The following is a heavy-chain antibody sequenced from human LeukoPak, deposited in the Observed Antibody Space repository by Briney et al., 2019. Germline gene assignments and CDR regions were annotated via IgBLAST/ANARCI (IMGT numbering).Heavy chain of an antibody. CDR3: ARDLHDASAVVITRSDH. V-gene: IGHV6-1*01. J-gene: IGHJ4*02. CDR1: GDSVSSNSAA. CDR2: IYYRSKWYN. Sequence: SQTLSLTCAISGDSVSSNSAAWTWIRQSPWRGLEWLGRIYYRSKWYNDYAVSVKSRITMSPDTSKNQFSLHLNSVTPEDTAVYYCARDLHDASAVVITRSDHWGQGTLVTVSS. D-gene: IGHD3-22*01.